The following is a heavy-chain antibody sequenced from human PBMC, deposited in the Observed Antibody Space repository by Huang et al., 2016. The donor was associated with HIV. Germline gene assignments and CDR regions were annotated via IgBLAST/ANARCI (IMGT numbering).Heavy chain of an antibody. Sequence: QVQVVESGGGVVQPGGALGLSCAASGFTSSSHGMHWVRQAPGKGLEWVAFIQYDGSNKYFADSVKGRFTMSRDNSKNTLYLQMNSLRGEDTAVYYCVKETVQWLVTYWGQGTLVTVSS. CDR1: GFTSSSHG. V-gene: IGHV3-30*02. CDR3: VKETVQWLVTY. D-gene: IGHD6-19*01. CDR2: IQYDGSNK. J-gene: IGHJ4*02.